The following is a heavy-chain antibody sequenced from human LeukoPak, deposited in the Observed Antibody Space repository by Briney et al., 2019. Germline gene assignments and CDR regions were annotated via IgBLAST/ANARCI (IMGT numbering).Heavy chain of an antibody. CDR3: AKAMSHSYGYLGY. D-gene: IGHD5-18*01. CDR1: GFTFSSYS. CDR2: IGSSSSII. Sequence: GGSLRLSCAASGFTFSSYSMNWVRQAPGKGLEWVSYIGSSSSIIYYADSVKGRFTISRDNAKDSLYLQMNSLRAEDTAVYYCAKAMSHSYGYLGYWGQGTLVTVSS. J-gene: IGHJ4*02. V-gene: IGHV3-48*01.